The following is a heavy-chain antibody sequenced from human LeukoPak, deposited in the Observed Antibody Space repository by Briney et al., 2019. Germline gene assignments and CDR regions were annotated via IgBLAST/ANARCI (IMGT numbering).Heavy chain of an antibody. Sequence: PGGSLRLSCAASGFTFSSYSMNWVRQAPGKGLEWVSSISSSSSYIYYADSVKGRFTIARDNAKNSLYLQMNSLRAEDTAVYYCARDMRGQWLDLKAFDIWGQGPMVTVSS. D-gene: IGHD6-19*01. CDR2: ISSSSSYI. V-gene: IGHV3-21*01. J-gene: IGHJ3*02. CDR1: GFTFSSYS. CDR3: ARDMRGQWLDLKAFDI.